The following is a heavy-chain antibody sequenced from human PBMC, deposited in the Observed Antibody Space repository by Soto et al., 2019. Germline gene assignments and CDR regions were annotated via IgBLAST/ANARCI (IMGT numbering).Heavy chain of an antibody. J-gene: IGHJ4*02. CDR1: GGSISSYY. Sequence: PSETLSLTCTVSGGSISSYYWSWIRQPPGKGLEWIGYIYYSGSTNYNPSLKSRVTISVDTSKNQFSLKLSSVTAADTAVYYCARALSSDYDFWSGYYRAHYFDYWGQGILVTVS. CDR2: IYYSGST. D-gene: IGHD3-3*01. V-gene: IGHV4-59*01. CDR3: ARALSSDYDFWSGYYRAHYFDY.